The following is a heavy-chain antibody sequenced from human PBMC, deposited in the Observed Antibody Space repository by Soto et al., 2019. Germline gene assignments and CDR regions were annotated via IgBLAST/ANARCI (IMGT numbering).Heavy chain of an antibody. J-gene: IGHJ4*02. CDR3: AKDIMGYDSSGYYYY. D-gene: IGHD3-22*01. CDR2: ISGSGGST. Sequence: GGSLRLSCAASGFTFSSYVMSWVRQAPGKGLEWVSAISGSGGSTYYADSVKGRFTISRDNSKNTLYLQMNSLRAEDTAVYYCAKDIMGYDSSGYYYYWGQGTLVTVSS. CDR1: GFTFSSYV. V-gene: IGHV3-23*01.